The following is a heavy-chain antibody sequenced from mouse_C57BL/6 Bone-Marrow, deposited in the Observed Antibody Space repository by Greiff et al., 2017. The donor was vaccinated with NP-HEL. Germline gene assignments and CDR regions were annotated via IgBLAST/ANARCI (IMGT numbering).Heavy chain of an antibody. D-gene: IGHD2-5*01. Sequence: EVMLVESGGELVKPGGSLKLSCAASGFTFSSYGMSWVRQTPDKRLEWVATISSGGSYTYYPDSVKGRFTISRDNAKNTLYLQMSSLKSEDTAMYYCARGHSNYDYWGQGTTLTVSS. V-gene: IGHV5-6*01. J-gene: IGHJ2*01. CDR1: GFTFSSYG. CDR3: ARGHSNYDY. CDR2: ISSGGSYT.